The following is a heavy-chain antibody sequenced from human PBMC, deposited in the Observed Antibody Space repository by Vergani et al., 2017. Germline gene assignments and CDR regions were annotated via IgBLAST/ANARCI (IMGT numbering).Heavy chain of an antibody. V-gene: IGHV1-18*01. CDR1: GYTFTSCG. D-gene: IGHD2-15*01. CDR3: AGASEDSFYYYYYMDV. J-gene: IGHJ6*03. Sequence: QVQLVQSGAEVKKPGASVKVSCKASGYTFTSCGISWVRQAPGQGLEWMGWISAYNGNRTYAQKLQGRVTMTTDTSTSTAYMELRSLRSDDTAMYYCAGASEDSFYYYYYMDVWGKGTTVTVSS. CDR2: ISAYNGNR.